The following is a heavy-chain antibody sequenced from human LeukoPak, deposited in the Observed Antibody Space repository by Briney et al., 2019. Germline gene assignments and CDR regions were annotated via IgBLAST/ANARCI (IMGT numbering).Heavy chain of an antibody. J-gene: IGHJ6*03. CDR2: ISYDGSNK. CDR3: ARAGTGRYYYYYMDV. D-gene: IGHD1-14*01. CDR1: GFTFSSYW. Sequence: GGSLGLSCAASGFTFSSYWMSWVRQAPGKGLEWVAVISYDGSNKYYADSVKGRFTISRDNSKNTLYLQMNSLRAEDTAVYYCARAGTGRYYYYYMDVWGKGTTVTVSS. V-gene: IGHV3-30-3*01.